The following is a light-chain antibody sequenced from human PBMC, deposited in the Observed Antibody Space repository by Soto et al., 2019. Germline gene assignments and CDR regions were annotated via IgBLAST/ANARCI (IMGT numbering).Light chain of an antibody. V-gene: IGKV1-27*01. Sequence: DIQMIQSPSSLSASIGDRVTITCRASQAISNYLAWFQQKPGKVPKLLIYAASTLRSGVPSRFSGSGSGTDFTLTISSLQPEDVATYYCQKYDSAPLTFGGGTKVETK. J-gene: IGKJ4*01. CDR3: QKYDSAPLT. CDR1: QAISNY. CDR2: AAS.